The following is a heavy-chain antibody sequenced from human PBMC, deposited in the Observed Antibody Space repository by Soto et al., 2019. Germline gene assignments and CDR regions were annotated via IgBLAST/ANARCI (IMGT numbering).Heavy chain of an antibody. CDR2: ISSSSSYI. V-gene: IGHV3-21*01. Sequence: EVQLVESGGGLVKPGGSLRLSCAASGFTFSSYSMNWVRQAPGKGLEWVSSISSSSSYIYYADSVKGRFTISRDNAKNSLDMQMNSLRAEDTAVYYCARDDFWSGYYYYGMDVWGQGTTVTVSS. CDR3: ARDDFWSGYYYYGMDV. J-gene: IGHJ6*02. D-gene: IGHD3-3*01. CDR1: GFTFSSYS.